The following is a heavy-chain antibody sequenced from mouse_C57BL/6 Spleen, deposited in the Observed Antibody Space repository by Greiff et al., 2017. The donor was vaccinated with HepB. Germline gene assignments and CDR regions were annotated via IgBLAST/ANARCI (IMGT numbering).Heavy chain of an antibody. CDR1: GYTFTDYY. J-gene: IGHJ4*01. V-gene: IGHV1-75*01. Sequence: VHLVESGPELVKPGASVKISCKASGYTFTDYYINWVKQRPGQGLEWIGWIFPGSGSTYYNEKFKGKATLTVDKSSSTAYMLLSSLTSEDSAVYFCARLREDYDGYQRGAMDYWGQGTSVTVSS. CDR3: ARLREDYDGYQRGAMDY. CDR2: IFPGSGST. D-gene: IGHD2-3*01.